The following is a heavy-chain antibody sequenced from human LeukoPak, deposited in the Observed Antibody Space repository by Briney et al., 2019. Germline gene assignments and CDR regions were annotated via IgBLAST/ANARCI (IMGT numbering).Heavy chain of an antibody. J-gene: IGHJ6*03. Sequence: GGSLRLSCAASGFIFSSYGMRWVRQAPGKGLEWVAFIRYDGGNEDYEDSVKGRFTISRDNSKNTLYLQMNSLRPEDTALYYCARSSGGLDYYYYMDVWGKGTTVAVSS. D-gene: IGHD6-19*01. CDR3: ARSSGGLDYYYYMDV. V-gene: IGHV3-30*02. CDR1: GFIFSSYG. CDR2: IRYDGGNE.